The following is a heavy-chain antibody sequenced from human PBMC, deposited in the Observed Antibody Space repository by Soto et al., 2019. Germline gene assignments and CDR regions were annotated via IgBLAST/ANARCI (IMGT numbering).Heavy chain of an antibody. V-gene: IGHV1-69*06. D-gene: IGHD5-18*01. Sequence: GASVKVSCKASGGTFSSYAISWVRQVPGQGLEWMGGIIPIFGTANYAQKFQGRVTITADKSTSTACMELSRLRSEDTAVYYCARVLVTAGGGMDVWGQGTTVTVSS. CDR3: ARVLVTAGGGMDV. J-gene: IGHJ6*02. CDR1: GGTFSSYA. CDR2: IIPIFGTA.